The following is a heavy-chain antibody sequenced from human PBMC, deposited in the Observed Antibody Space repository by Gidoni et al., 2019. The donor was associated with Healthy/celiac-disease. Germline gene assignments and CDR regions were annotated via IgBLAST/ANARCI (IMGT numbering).Heavy chain of an antibody. D-gene: IGHD5-12*01. Sequence: QVQLVESGGGVVQPGRSLRLSCAASGFTFSSYAMHWVRQAPGKGLEWVAVISYDGSNKYYADSVKGRFTISRDNSKNTLYLQMNSRRAEDTAVYYCARDPNYSGYALDWGQGTLVTVSS. CDR2: ISYDGSNK. J-gene: IGHJ4*02. V-gene: IGHV3-30-3*01. CDR3: ARDPNYSGYALD. CDR1: GFTFSSYA.